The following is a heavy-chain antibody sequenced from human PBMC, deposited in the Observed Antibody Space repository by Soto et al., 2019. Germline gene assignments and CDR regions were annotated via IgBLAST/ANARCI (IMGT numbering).Heavy chain of an antibody. J-gene: IGHJ4*02. CDR3: ARFWSGYLSDY. D-gene: IGHD3-3*01. CDR1: GYTFTGYY. CDR2: INPNSGGNM. Sequence: ASVKVSCKASGYTFTGYYMHWVRQAPGQGLEWMGWINPNSGGNMNYAQKFQGRLTMTTDTSTGTAYMELRSLSSDDTAVYYCARFWSGYLSDYWGQGTLVTVSS. V-gene: IGHV1-2*02.